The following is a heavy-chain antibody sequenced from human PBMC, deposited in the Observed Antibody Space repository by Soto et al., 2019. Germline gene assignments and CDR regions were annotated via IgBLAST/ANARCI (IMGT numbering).Heavy chain of an antibody. J-gene: IGHJ5*02. CDR3: ARAGGIAAAGTNGWFDP. CDR1: GGTFSSYA. D-gene: IGHD6-13*01. V-gene: IGHV1-69*13. CDR2: IIPIFGTA. Sequence: AASVKVSCKASGGTFSSYAISWVRQAPGQGLEWMGGIIPIFGTANYAQKFQGRVTITADESTSTAYMELSSLRSEDTAVYYCARAGGIAAAGTNGWFDPWGQATLVTVSS.